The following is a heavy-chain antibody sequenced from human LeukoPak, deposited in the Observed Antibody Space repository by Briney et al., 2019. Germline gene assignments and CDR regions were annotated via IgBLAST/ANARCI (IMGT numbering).Heavy chain of an antibody. D-gene: IGHD3-22*01. Sequence: SETLSLTCTVSGGSTSSYYWSWIRQPAGKGLEWIGRIYNSGSTNYNPSLKSRVTISIDASKNQFSLKLSSVTAADTAVYYCARERGYDSSGYYFYYFDYWGQGTLVTVSS. CDR3: ARERGYDSSGYYFYYFDY. CDR1: GGSTSSYY. CDR2: IYNSGST. J-gene: IGHJ4*02. V-gene: IGHV4-4*07.